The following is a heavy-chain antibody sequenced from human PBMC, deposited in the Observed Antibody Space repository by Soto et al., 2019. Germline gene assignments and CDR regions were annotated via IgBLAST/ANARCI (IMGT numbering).Heavy chain of an antibody. CDR1: GGSISSYY. CDR3: ASQFGYYGGNSHSDY. D-gene: IGHD4-17*01. CDR2: IYYSGST. J-gene: IGHJ4*02. V-gene: IGHV4-59*01. Sequence: PSETLSLTCTVSGGSISSYYWSWIRQPPGKGLEWIGYIYYSGSTNYNPSLKSRVTISVDTSKNQFSLKLSSVTAADTAVYYCASQFGYYGGNSHSDYWGQGTLVTVSS.